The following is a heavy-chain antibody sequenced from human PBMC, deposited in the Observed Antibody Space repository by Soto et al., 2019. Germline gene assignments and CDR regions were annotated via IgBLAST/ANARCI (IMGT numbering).Heavy chain of an antibody. D-gene: IGHD5-18*01. CDR1: GYTFTSYA. CDR3: ARDWNTAMAPRAFDI. Sequence: DSLKVSCKASGYTFTSYAMHWVRQAPGQRLEWMGWINAGNGNTKYSQKFQGRVTITRDTSASTAYMELSSLRSEDTAVYYCARDWNTAMAPRAFDIWGQGTMVTASS. V-gene: IGHV1-3*01. J-gene: IGHJ3*02. CDR2: INAGNGNT.